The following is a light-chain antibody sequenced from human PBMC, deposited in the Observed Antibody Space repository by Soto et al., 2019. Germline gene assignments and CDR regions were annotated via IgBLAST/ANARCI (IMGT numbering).Light chain of an antibody. CDR3: SSSTTSSSLL. CDR2: EVT. CDR1: TSDLGSHNY. V-gene: IGLV2-14*01. Sequence: QSALTQPAAVSGSPGQSITISCTGSTSDLGSHNYVSWYQQHPGAAPRLLIYEVTNRPSGVSPRFSGSKSGNTASLTISGLQAEDEADYYCSSSTTSSSLLFGGGTKVTVL. J-gene: IGLJ2*01.